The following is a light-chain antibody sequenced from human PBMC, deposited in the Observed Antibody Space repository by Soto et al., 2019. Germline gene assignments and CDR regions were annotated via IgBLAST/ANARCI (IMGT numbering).Light chain of an antibody. V-gene: IGKV3-11*01. CDR1: QSVGSY. J-gene: IGKJ4*01. CDR2: DAS. Sequence: ETVLTQSPATLSLSPGERATLSCRASQSVGSYLAWYQQKPGQAPRLLIYDASTRATGIPARFSGSGSGTDFTLTVSSLETEDFAVYCCQQRSNWPPLLTFGGGTNVEIK. CDR3: QQRSNWPPLLT.